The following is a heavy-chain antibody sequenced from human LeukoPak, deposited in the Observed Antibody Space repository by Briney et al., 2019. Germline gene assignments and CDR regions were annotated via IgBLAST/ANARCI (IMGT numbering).Heavy chain of an antibody. CDR3: ARDRSDSSAWYAGSH. CDR1: GFNFTTYA. CDR2: ISGSGDTT. Sequence: GGSLRLSCAASGFNFTTYAMSWVRQAPGKGLEWVSGISGSGDTTYYADSVKGRFTISRDTPKNTLYLLMNSLRVEDTAVYYCARDRSDSSAWYAGSHWGQGTLVTVSS. J-gene: IGHJ4*02. D-gene: IGHD3-22*01. V-gene: IGHV3-23*01.